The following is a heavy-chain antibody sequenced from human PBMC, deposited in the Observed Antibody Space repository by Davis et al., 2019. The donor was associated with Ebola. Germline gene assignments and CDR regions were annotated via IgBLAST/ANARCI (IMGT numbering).Heavy chain of an antibody. CDR3: AKAVDYEEAFDV. CDR1: DDSSSIPTYY. J-gene: IGHJ3*01. D-gene: IGHD4-17*01. Sequence: MPSETLSLTCTVSDDSSSIPTYYWSWIRQPPGKGLEWIGSIYYSGSTYYNPSLKSRVTISADSSKNHFSLRLNSVTAADTAVYYCAKAVDYEEAFDVWGQGTMVTVSS. CDR2: IYYSGST. V-gene: IGHV4-39*02.